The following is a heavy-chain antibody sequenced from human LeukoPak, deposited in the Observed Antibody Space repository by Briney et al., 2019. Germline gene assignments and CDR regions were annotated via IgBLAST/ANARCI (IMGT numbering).Heavy chain of an antibody. CDR3: AKDRDDYVWGSYLGAFDI. CDR2: ISYDGSNE. D-gene: IGHD3-16*01. CDR1: GFTFSSYV. Sequence: GGSLRLSCAASGFTFSSYVMHWVRQAPGKGLEWVAIISYDGSNEYYADSVKGRFTISRENSKNTLYLQMNSLRAEDTAVFYCAKDRDDYVWGSYLGAFDIWGQGTMVTVSS. J-gene: IGHJ3*02. V-gene: IGHV3-30*04.